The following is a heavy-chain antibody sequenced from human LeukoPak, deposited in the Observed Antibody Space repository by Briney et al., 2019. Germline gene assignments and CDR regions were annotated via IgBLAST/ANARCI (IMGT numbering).Heavy chain of an antibody. CDR2: IYPGDSDT. D-gene: IGHD3-10*01. Sequence: GESLKISCKGFGYRFTNYWIGWVRQMPGKGLEWMGVIYPGDSDTRYSPSFQGQVTISADKSINTAYLQWSSLKASDTAMYYCVLAGSGSYYFDYWGQGILVTVSS. J-gene: IGHJ4*02. CDR3: VLAGSGSYYFDY. V-gene: IGHV5-51*01. CDR1: GYRFTNYW.